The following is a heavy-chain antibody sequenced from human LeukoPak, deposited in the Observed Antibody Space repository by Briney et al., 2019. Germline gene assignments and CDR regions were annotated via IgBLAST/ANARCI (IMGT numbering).Heavy chain of an antibody. D-gene: IGHD2-15*01. V-gene: IGHV3-23*01. J-gene: IGHJ4*02. CDR2: ISNSDSST. Sequence: GGSLRLSCAASAFTFSNYAMSWVRQAPGKGLEWVSTISNSDSSTYYADSVKGRFTISRDNSENTLYLQMNSLRAEDTAVYYCARQGPYCSGDRCYKDYWGQGTLVTVSS. CDR3: ARQGPYCSGDRCYKDY. CDR1: AFTFSNYA.